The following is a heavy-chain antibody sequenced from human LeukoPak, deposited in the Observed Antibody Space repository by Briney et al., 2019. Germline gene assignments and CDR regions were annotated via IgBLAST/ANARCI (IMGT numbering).Heavy chain of an antibody. CDR1: GGSFSGYY. J-gene: IGHJ4*02. CDR2: IKHSGRN. D-gene: IGHD1-7*01. CDR3: ARATGTTVPPGY. Sequence: SETLSLTCAVYGGSFSGYYWSWIRQPPGKGLEWIGEIKHSGRNNYNPCLKSRVTISVDTSKNQFTLKLSSVTAADTAVYYCARATGTTVPPGYWGQGTLVTVSS. V-gene: IGHV4-34*01.